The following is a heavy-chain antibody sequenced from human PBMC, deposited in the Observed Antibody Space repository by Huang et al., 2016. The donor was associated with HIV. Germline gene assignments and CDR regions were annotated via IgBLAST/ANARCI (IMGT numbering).Heavy chain of an antibody. CDR2: INTDSGNP. J-gene: IGHJ4*02. V-gene: IGHV7-4-1*02. D-gene: IGHD2-8*02. CDR1: GYALTNYG. Sequence: QVQLVQSGSELKKPGASVKVSCKPSGYALTNYGLNWVRQAPGQGLEWMGWINTDSGNPMYAQGFTGLFVFSLDTSVSTAYLQIRSLKADDTAIYYCARYYCTGGNCYSDYWGQGTLVTVSS. CDR3: ARYYCTGGNCYSDY.